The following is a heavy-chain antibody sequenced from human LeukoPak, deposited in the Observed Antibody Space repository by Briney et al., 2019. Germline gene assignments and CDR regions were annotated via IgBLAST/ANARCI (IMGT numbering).Heavy chain of an antibody. D-gene: IGHD3-22*01. Sequence: GGSLRLSCAASGFTFNRYAMNWVRQAPGKGLEWVAFIWYNGSNKYYADSVKGRFTVSRDNSKNTLYLQMNSLRAEDTAVYYCAKDERGYYDSSVFCGAIAYWGQGSPVSVSS. CDR3: AKDERGYYDSSVFCGAIAY. V-gene: IGHV3-30*02. CDR1: GFTFNRYA. CDR2: IWYNGSNK. J-gene: IGHJ4*02.